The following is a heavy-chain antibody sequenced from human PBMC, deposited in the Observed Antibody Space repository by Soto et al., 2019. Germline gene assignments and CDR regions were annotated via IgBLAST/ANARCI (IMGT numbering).Heavy chain of an antibody. D-gene: IGHD2-2*02. Sequence: GGSLRLSCAASGFTFSSYWMSWVRQAPGKGLEWVANIKQDGSEKYYVDSVKGRFTISRDNAKNSLYLQMNSLRAEDTAVYYCAREGIVLVPAAISDYGMDVWGQGTTVTVSS. J-gene: IGHJ6*02. CDR1: GFTFSSYW. V-gene: IGHV3-7*01. CDR2: IKQDGSEK. CDR3: AREGIVLVPAAISDYGMDV.